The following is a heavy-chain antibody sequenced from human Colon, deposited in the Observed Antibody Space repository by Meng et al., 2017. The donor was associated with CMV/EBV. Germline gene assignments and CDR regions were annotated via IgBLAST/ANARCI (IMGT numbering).Heavy chain of an antibody. J-gene: IGHJ4*02. D-gene: IGHD3-3*01. Sequence: GSESNVGSDAMSWVRQAPGKELEWVSKSSAGGGGTYFSDAVKGRVSISRDKSKNTVYLQMNSLKAEDTAVDYGAKDLTFGIVNPFGQWGQGTLVTVSS. CDR3: AKDLTFGIVNPFGQ. V-gene: IGHV3-23*01. CDR1: ESNVGSDA. CDR2: SSAGGGGT.